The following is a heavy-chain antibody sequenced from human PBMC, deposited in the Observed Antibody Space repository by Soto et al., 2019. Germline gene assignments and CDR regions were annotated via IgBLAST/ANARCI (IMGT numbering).Heavy chain of an antibody. V-gene: IGHV3-23*01. CDR2: ISGGGGST. CDR1: GFTFSSYA. CDR3: AKEGRTRGGGYCDF. J-gene: IGHJ4*02. D-gene: IGHD3-10*01. Sequence: EVQLLESGGGLVQPGGSLRLSCAASGFTFSSYAMSWVRQAPGKGLAWVSAISGGGGSTYYADSGTGRFTISRDNSKNTLYLQMNSLRAEDTSVYYWAKEGRTRGGGYCDFWGQGTLVTVSS.